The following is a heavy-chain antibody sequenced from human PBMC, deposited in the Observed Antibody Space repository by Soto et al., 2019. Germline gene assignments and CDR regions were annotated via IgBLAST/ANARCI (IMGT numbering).Heavy chain of an antibody. Sequence: ASVKVSCKASGGTFSSYAISWVRQAPGQGLEWMGGIIPIFGTANYAQKFQGRVTITADESTSTAYMELSSLRSEDTAVYYCAIPRECGGDCYDYWGQGTLVTVSS. D-gene: IGHD2-21*01. CDR1: GGTFSSYA. CDR3: AIPRECGGDCYDY. CDR2: IIPIFGTA. V-gene: IGHV1-69*13. J-gene: IGHJ4*02.